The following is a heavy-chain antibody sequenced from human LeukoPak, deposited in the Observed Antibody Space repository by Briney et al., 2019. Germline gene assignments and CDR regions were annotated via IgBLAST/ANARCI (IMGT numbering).Heavy chain of an antibody. Sequence: SETLSLTCTVSGGSISSSNWWSWVRQPPGKGLEWIGEIYHSGSTNYNPSLKSRVTISVDKSKNQFSLKLSSVTAADTAVYYCARSAPRGPFNWFDPWGQGTLVTVSS. CDR1: GGSISSSNW. CDR2: IYHSGST. CDR3: ARSAPRGPFNWFDP. V-gene: IGHV4-4*02. J-gene: IGHJ5*02.